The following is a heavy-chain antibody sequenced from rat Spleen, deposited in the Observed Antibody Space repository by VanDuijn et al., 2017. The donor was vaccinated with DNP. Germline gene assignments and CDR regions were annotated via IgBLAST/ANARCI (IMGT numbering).Heavy chain of an antibody. D-gene: IGHD1-4*01. Sequence: EVQLVESDGGLVQPGRSLKLSCGASGFTFSNYWMTWIRQAPGKGLEWVASISNTGDNTYYTDSVKGRFSLSSDNAKNTLYLQMDSLRSEDTATYYCTTGLNYPGDYGGQGVMVTVSS. V-gene: IGHV5-31*01. CDR3: TTGLNYPGDY. CDR2: ISNTGDNT. CDR1: GFTFSNYW. J-gene: IGHJ2*01.